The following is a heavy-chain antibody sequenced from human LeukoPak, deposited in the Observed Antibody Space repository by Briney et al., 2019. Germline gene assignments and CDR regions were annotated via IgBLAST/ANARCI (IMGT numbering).Heavy chain of an antibody. CDR2: IYYSGST. V-gene: IGHV4-59*01. J-gene: IGHJ4*02. D-gene: IGHD3-3*01. CDR1: GGSISSYY. Sequence: RPSETLSLTCAVSGGSISSYYWSWIRQPPGKGLEWIGYIYYSGSTNYNPSLKSRVTISVDTSKNQFSLKLSSVTAADTAVYYCARGGSGFFGFDYWGQGTLVTVSS. CDR3: ARGGSGFFGFDY.